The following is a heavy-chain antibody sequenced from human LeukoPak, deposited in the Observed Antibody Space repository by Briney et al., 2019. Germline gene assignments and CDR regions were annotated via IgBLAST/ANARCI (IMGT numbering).Heavy chain of an antibody. CDR1: GGSFSGYY. Sequence: PSETLSLTCAVYGGSFSGYYWSWIRQPPGKGLEWIGEINHSGSTNYNPSLKSRVTISVDTSKNQFSLKLSSVTAADTAVYYCATTDTAMVNFDYWGQGTLVTVSS. D-gene: IGHD5-18*01. CDR3: ATTDTAMVNFDY. CDR2: INHSGST. J-gene: IGHJ4*02. V-gene: IGHV4-34*01.